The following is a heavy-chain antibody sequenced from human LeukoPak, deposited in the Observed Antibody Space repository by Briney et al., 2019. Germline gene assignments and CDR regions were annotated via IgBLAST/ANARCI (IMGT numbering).Heavy chain of an antibody. J-gene: IGHJ4*02. CDR2: INPSGGGT. D-gene: IGHD1-20*01. CDR1: GYTFTSYY. CDR3: ARDNSRNSNDY. Sequence: ASVKVSCKASGYTFTSYYMHWVRQAPGQGLEWMGIINPSGGGTNYAQNFQGRVTMTRDTSTSTVYMELSSLRSEDPAMYYCARDNSRNSNDYWGQGTLVTVSS. V-gene: IGHV1-46*01.